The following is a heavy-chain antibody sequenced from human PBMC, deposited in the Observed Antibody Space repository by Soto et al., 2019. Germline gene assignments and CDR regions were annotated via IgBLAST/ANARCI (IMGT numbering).Heavy chain of an antibody. Sequence: LRLSCAASGFTFSNYAITWVRHARVKGLEWVSLISDNGGSTYYADSVKGRFTISRDNSKNTLYLEMNSLRAEDAAVYYCAKKPVGGTGSNYFDFWGLGTLVTVSS. CDR1: GFTFSNYA. D-gene: IGHD6-19*01. CDR2: ISDNGGST. J-gene: IGHJ4*02. V-gene: IGHV3-23*01. CDR3: AKKPVGGTGSNYFDF.